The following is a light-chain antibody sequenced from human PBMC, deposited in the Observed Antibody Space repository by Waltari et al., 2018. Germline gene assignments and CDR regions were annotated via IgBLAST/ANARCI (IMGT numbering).Light chain of an antibody. CDR1: SSDVGASEY. J-gene: IGLJ2*01. CDR2: EVS. Sequence: QSALTQPPSASGSPGQYVTISCTGTSSDVGASEYVSWYQQLPGKAPKLLIYEVSMRASGVPDRFSGSKSGNTASLTVSGLQAEDEADYYCASRGASKVFGGGTKLTVL. V-gene: IGLV2-8*01. CDR3: ASRGASKV.